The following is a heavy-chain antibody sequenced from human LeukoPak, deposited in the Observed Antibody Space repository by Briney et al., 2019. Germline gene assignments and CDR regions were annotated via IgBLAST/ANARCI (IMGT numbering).Heavy chain of an antibody. CDR1: GGSISSGSYY. V-gene: IGHV4-61*02. Sequence: SETLSLTCTVSGGSISSGSYYWSWIRQPAGKGLEWIGRIYTSGSTNYNPTLKSRVAISVDTSKNRFSLNLNFVTAADTGVYFCARAVQASLQPRFDPWGLGTLVTVSS. CDR2: IYTSGST. J-gene: IGHJ5*02. D-gene: IGHD3-16*02. CDR3: ARAVQASLQPRFDP.